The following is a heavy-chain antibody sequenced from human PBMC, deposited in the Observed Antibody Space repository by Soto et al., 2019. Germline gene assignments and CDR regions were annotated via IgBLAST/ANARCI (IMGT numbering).Heavy chain of an antibody. V-gene: IGHV1-46*02. J-gene: IGHJ4*02. CDR2: INPSGGGT. CDR1: GYTFNSYY. D-gene: IGHD2-21*02. Sequence: QVQLVQSGAEVKKPGASVKVSCKASGYTFNSYYIHWVRQAPGQGLEWMGEINPSGGGTNYAQRVQGRVTMTSDTSTSTVYMELNSLRFEDTAAYDCARDQISGGDRYYEHWGQGTLVTVSS. CDR3: ARDQISGGDRYYEH.